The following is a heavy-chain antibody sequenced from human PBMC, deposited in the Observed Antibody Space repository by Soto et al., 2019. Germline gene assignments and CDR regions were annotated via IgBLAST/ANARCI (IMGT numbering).Heavy chain of an antibody. CDR1: GGSISSDC. CDR2: IYTSGST. V-gene: IGHV4-4*07. Sequence: PSDSLPHTGTVAGGSISSDCWSWIRQPAGKGLEWIGRIYTSGSTNYNPSLKSRVTMSVDTSKNQFPLKLSSVTAADTAVYYCVRANYFDYWGQGTLVTVSS. CDR3: VRANYFDY. J-gene: IGHJ4*02.